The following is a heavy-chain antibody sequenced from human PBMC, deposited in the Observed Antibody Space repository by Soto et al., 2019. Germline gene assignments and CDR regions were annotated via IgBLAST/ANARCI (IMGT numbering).Heavy chain of an antibody. Sequence: QLQLQESGPGLVKPSETLSLTCTVSGGSISSSSYYWGWIRQPPGKGLEWIGSMYYSGSTYYNPSLKSRVTISLDTTKNQFSLKPSSVTATDTAVYDWARPNAVRGVTQTHNNCFDPWGQGTLVTVSS. D-gene: IGHD3-10*01. CDR2: MYYSGST. CDR1: GGSISSSSYY. V-gene: IGHV4-39*01. J-gene: IGHJ5*02. CDR3: ARPNAVRGVTQTHNNCFDP.